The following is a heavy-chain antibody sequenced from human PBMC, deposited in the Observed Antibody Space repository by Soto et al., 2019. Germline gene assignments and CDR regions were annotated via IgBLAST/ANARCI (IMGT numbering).Heavy chain of an antibody. D-gene: IGHD2-15*01. CDR2: ISGGGDSA. Sequence: EVQRLESGGGLVQPGGSLRRSCAASGFTFSRHAMSWVRQAPGKGLEWVSPISGGGDSAYHADSVKGRFTISRDNSKNTLFLQMNSLRAEDTALYYCAKAGGSTWDYGMDVWGQGTTVTVSS. V-gene: IGHV3-23*01. J-gene: IGHJ6*02. CDR3: AKAGGSTWDYGMDV. CDR1: GFTFSRHA.